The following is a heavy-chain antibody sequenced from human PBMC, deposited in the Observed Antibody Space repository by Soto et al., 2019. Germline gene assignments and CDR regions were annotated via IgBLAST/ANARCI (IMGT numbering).Heavy chain of an antibody. CDR2: INPNSGGT. CDR3: AKGGVGATHFDY. V-gene: IGHV1-2*02. D-gene: IGHD1-26*01. Sequence: GASLKGSWKASGYALTGYYMHWGLQTPRQGLEWMGWINPNSGGTNYAQKFQGRVTMTRGTSISTAYMELSRLRSDDTAVYYCAKGGVGATHFDYWGQGTLVTLSS. CDR1: GYALTGYY. J-gene: IGHJ4*02.